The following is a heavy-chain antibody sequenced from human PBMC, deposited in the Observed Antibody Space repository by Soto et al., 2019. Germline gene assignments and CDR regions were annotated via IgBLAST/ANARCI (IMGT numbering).Heavy chain of an antibody. CDR3: AKDTSLDLYGIDV. J-gene: IGHJ6*02. V-gene: IGHV3-43D*04. Sequence: PGGSLRLSCAASGFTFDDYAMHWVRQAPGKGLEWVSLISWDGGGTYYADSVKGRFTISRDNSKNSLYLQMNSLRAEDTALYYCAKDTSLDLYGIDVWGQVTTVTVSS. CDR1: GFTFDDYA. CDR2: ISWDGGGT. D-gene: IGHD1-1*01.